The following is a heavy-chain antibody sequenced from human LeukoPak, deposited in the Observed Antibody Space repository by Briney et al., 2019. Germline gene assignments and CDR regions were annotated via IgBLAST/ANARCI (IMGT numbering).Heavy chain of an antibody. CDR2: INPNSGDT. D-gene: IGHD2-21*01. J-gene: IGHJ4*02. Sequence: ASVKVSCRASGYTFTGYYMHWVRQAPGQGLEWMGWINPNSGDTNSAQKFQGRVTMTRDTSISTAYMELSRLRSDDTAVYYCARERNFISDYWGQGTLVTVSS. CDR3: ARERNFISDY. V-gene: IGHV1-2*02. CDR1: GYTFTGYY.